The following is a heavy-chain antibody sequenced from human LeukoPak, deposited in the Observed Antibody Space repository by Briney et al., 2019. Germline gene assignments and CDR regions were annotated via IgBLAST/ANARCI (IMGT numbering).Heavy chain of an antibody. CDR2: ISSSSSYI. CDR1: GFTFSSYS. CDR3: ARVLGYCSSTSCYHNWFDP. D-gene: IGHD2-2*01. J-gene: IGHJ5*02. Sequence: GGSLRLSCAASGFTFSSYSMNWVRQAPGKGLEWVSSISSSSSYIYYADSVKGRFTISRDNAKNSLYLQMNSLRAEDTAVYYCARVLGYCSSTSCYHNWFDPWGQGTLVTVSS. V-gene: IGHV3-21*01.